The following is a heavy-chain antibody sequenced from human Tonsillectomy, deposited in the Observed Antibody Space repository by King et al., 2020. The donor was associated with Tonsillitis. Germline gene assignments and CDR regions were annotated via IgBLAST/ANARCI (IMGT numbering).Heavy chain of an antibody. CDR1: GFTFSNAW. CDR3: TTENPTVAGTRYYFDY. D-gene: IGHD6-19*01. CDR2: IKSKTDGGTT. J-gene: IGHJ4*02. Sequence: VQLVESGGGLVKPGGSLSLSCAASGFTFSNAWMSWVRQAPGKGLEWVGRIKSKTDGGTTDYAAPVKGRLPISRDDSKNTLYLQMNSLKTEDTAVYYCTTENPTVAGTRYYFDYWGQGTLVTVSS. V-gene: IGHV3-15*01.